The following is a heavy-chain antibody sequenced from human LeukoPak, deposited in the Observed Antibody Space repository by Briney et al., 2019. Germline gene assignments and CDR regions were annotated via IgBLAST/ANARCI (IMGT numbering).Heavy chain of an antibody. J-gene: IGHJ4*02. CDR1: GGSISSSSYF. CDR2: IYSSGST. CDR3: ARDGYTYGSFDY. Sequence: SETLSLTCSVSGGSISSSSYFWGWIRQPPGKGLEWIGSIYSSGSTYSNPSLKSRVTISVDTSKSQFSLKLSSVTAADTAVYYCARDGYTYGSFDYWGQGTLVTVSS. D-gene: IGHD5-18*01. V-gene: IGHV4-39*01.